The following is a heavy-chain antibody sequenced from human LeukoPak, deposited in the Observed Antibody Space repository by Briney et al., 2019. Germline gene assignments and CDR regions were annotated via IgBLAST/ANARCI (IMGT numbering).Heavy chain of an antibody. D-gene: IGHD3-22*01. Sequence: ASVKVSCKASGYTLTGYYMHWVRQAPGQGLEWMGWINPNSGGTNYAQKFQGRVTMTRDTSISTAYMELSRLRSDDTAVYYCARSRPFLTYYYDSSGYYPWDYRGQGTLVTVSS. CDR1: GYTLTGYY. V-gene: IGHV1-2*02. J-gene: IGHJ4*02. CDR3: ARSRPFLTYYYDSSGYYPWDY. CDR2: INPNSGGT.